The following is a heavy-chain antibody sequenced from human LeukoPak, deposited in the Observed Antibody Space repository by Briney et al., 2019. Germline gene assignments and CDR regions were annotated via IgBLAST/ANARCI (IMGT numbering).Heavy chain of an antibody. Sequence: PGRSLRLSCAASGFPFSSYGMHWVRQAPGKGLEWVAVISYDGSNKYYADSVKGRFTISRDNSKNTLYLQMNSLRAEDTAVYYCAKDRSSGSPEYFQHWGQGTLVTVSS. CDR1: GFPFSSYG. J-gene: IGHJ1*01. D-gene: IGHD6-19*01. V-gene: IGHV3-30*18. CDR3: AKDRSSGSPEYFQH. CDR2: ISYDGSNK.